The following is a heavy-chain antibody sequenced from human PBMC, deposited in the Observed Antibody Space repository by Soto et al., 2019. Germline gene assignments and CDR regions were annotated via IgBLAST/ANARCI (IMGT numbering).Heavy chain of an antibody. CDR3: ASRSNRDGYTGGHFDY. V-gene: IGHV3-11*05. Sequence: QVQLVESGGGLGKPGGSLRLSCAASGFTFSDYYMSWIRQAPGKGLELVSYISSGSTYTNYADSVKGRFTISRDNAKNSLYLQMNSLRAEDTAVYYCASRSNRDGYTGGHFDYWGQGTLLTVSS. CDR1: GFTFSDYY. CDR2: ISSGSTYT. J-gene: IGHJ4*02. D-gene: IGHD5-12*01.